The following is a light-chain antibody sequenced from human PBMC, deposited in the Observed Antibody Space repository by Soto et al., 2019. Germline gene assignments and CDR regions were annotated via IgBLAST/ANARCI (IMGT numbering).Light chain of an antibody. J-gene: IGKJ5*01. CDR3: QQTYSSPIT. V-gene: IGKV1-39*01. CDR2: AAS. CDR1: QSISNY. Sequence: IQVTQSPSSLSASVGDRVTITCRASQSISNYLNWYQQRPGKAPNLLIYAASSLLGGVPSRFSGSGSGTDFTLTISSLQPEDFATYYCQQTYSSPITFGQGTRLEI.